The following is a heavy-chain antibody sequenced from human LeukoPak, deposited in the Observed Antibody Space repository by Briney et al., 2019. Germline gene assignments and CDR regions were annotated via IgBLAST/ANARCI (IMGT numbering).Heavy chain of an antibody. Sequence: PSETLSLTCTVSGGSISSSSYYWGWIRQPPGKGLEWIGSMYYSGSTYYNPSLKSRVTISVDTSKNQFSLKLSSVTAADTAVYYCARARTIAVAGTPSYNWFDPWGQGTLVTVSS. CDR3: ARARTIAVAGTPSYNWFDP. CDR2: MYYSGST. V-gene: IGHV4-39*07. D-gene: IGHD6-19*01. CDR1: GGSISSSSYY. J-gene: IGHJ5*02.